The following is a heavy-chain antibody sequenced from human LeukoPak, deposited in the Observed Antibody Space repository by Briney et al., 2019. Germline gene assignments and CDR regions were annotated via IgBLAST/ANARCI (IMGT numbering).Heavy chain of an antibody. D-gene: IGHD3-22*01. V-gene: IGHV3-21*04. J-gene: IGHJ4*02. CDR3: ARTYDSSGYCFDY. Sequence: PGGSLRLSCAASGFTFKTYTMHWVRQAPGMGLEWVSSISSSSSYIFYADSVKGRFTISRDNAKNSLYLQMNSLRAEDTAVYYCARTYDSSGYCFDYWGQGTLVTVSS. CDR1: GFTFKTYT. CDR2: ISSSSSYI.